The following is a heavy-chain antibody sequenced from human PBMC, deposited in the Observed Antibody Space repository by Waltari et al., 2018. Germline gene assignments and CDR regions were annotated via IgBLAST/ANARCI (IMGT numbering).Heavy chain of an antibody. CDR3: ARDPRPLLWFRELLFHFDY. CDR1: GYTFTSYG. J-gene: IGHJ4*02. D-gene: IGHD3-10*01. CDR2: ISAYNGNT. Sequence: QVQLVQSGAEVKKPGASVTVSCKASGYTFTSYGLSWVRQAPGPGLEWMGWISAYNGNTNYAQKLQGRVTMTTDTSTSTAYMELRSLRSDDTAVYYCARDPRPLLWFRELLFHFDYWGQGTLVTVSS. V-gene: IGHV1-18*01.